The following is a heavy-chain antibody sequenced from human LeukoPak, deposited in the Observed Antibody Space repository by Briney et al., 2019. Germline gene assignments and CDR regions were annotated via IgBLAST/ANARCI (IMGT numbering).Heavy chain of an antibody. J-gene: IGHJ4*02. CDR2: ISYDGSNK. V-gene: IGHV3-30*18. CDR3: ANTGYSSSWYALDY. D-gene: IGHD6-13*01. Sequence: GRSLRLSCAASGFTFSSYGMPWVRQAPGKGLEWVAVISYDGSNKYYADSVKGRFTISRDNSKNTLYLQMNSLRAEDTAVYYCANTGYSSSWYALDYWGQGTLVTVSS. CDR1: GFTFSSYG.